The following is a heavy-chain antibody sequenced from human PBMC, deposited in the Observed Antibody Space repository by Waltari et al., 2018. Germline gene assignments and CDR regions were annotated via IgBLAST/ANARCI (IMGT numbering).Heavy chain of an antibody. Sequence: QVQLQESGPGLLKPSEPLSLTCPVSGGSIGGYYWSWIRQSPGKGLEWIGYSYDSGNNYYNPSLQSRVTISLDTSKKEMSLKLTSVTGADTAIYYCAREARTAGPGRYFDSWGQGTLVTVSS. V-gene: IGHV4-59*01. CDR3: AREARTAGPGRYFDS. J-gene: IGHJ4*02. CDR1: GGSIGGYY. D-gene: IGHD6-19*01. CDR2: SYDSGNN.